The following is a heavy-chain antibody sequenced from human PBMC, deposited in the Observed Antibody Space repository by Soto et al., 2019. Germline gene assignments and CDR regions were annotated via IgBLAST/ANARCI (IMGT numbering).Heavy chain of an antibody. J-gene: IGHJ4*02. V-gene: IGHV5-51*01. CDR1: GYSFTSYW. CDR3: ARYAVAGDPAPAFDY. Sequence: GESLKISCKGSGYSFTSYWIGWVRQMPGKGLEWMGIIYPGDSDTRYSPSFQGQVTISADKSISTAYLQWSSLKASDTAMYYCARYAVAGDPAPAFDYWGQGTLVTVSS. D-gene: IGHD6-19*01. CDR2: IYPGDSDT.